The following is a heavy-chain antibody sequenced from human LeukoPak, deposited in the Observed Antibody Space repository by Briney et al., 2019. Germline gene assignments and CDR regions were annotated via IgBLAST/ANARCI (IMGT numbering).Heavy chain of an antibody. CDR3: AGGYCSGGSCIDAFDI. J-gene: IGHJ3*02. CDR2: IYSGGST. D-gene: IGHD2-15*01. Sequence: PGGSLRLSCAASRFTVSGNYMSWVRQAPGKGLEWVSVIYSGGSTYYADSVKGRFTISRDNSKNTLYLQMNSLRAEDTAVYYCAGGYCSGGSCIDAFDIWGQGTMVTVSS. V-gene: IGHV3-66*01. CDR1: RFTVSGNY.